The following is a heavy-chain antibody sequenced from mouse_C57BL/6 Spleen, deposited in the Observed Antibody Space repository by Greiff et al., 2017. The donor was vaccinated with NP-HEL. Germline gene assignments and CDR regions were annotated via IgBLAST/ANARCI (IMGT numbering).Heavy chain of an antibody. CDR3: AIPYYGSSPFDY. CDR1: GFTFSDYG. V-gene: IGHV5-17*01. J-gene: IGHJ2*01. CDR2: ISSGSSTI. D-gene: IGHD1-1*01. Sequence: DVKLVESGGGLVKPGGSLKLSCAASGFTFSDYGMHWVRQAPEKGLEWVAYISSGSSTIYYADTVKGRFTISRDNAKNTLFLQMTSLRSEDTAMYYCAIPYYGSSPFDYWGQGTTLTVSS.